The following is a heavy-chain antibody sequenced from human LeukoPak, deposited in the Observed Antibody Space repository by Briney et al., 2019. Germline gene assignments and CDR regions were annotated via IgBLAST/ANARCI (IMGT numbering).Heavy chain of an antibody. Sequence: SETLSLTCAVYGGSFSGYYWSWIRQPPGKGLEWIGEINHSGSTNYNPSLESRVTISVDTSKNQFSLKLSSVTAADTAVYYCARERYSSSWYSFDYWGQGTLVTVSS. D-gene: IGHD6-13*01. CDR2: INHSGST. J-gene: IGHJ4*02. CDR1: GGSFSGYY. V-gene: IGHV4-34*01. CDR3: ARERYSSSWYSFDY.